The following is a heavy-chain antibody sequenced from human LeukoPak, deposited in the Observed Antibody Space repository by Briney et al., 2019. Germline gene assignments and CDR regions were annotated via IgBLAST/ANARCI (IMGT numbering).Heavy chain of an antibody. V-gene: IGHV3-48*03. CDR1: GFTFSTYE. D-gene: IGHD3-22*01. CDR3: ARGSGGYRY. J-gene: IGHJ4*02. Sequence: GGSLRLSCVASGFTFSTYEMTWVRQAPGKGLEWVSYISSLGSTTYYADSVKGRFTTSRDNAQNSLYLQMNSLRAEDTAVYYCARGSGGYRYWGLGTLVTVSS. CDR2: ISSLGSTT.